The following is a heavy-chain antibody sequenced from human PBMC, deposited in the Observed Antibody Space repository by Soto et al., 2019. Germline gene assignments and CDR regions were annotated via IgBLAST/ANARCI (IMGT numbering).Heavy chain of an antibody. V-gene: IGHV2-26*01. CDR2: IFSNDEK. Sequence: QVTLKESGPVLVKPTETLTLTCTVSGFSLSNARMGVSWIRQPPGKALEWLAHIFSNDEKSYSTSLKSRLTISKDTSKSQVVLTMTNMDPVDTATYYCARINYYYGSGSYRRWFDPWGQGTLVTVSS. J-gene: IGHJ5*02. CDR1: GFSLSNARMG. CDR3: ARINYYYGSGSYRRWFDP. D-gene: IGHD3-10*01.